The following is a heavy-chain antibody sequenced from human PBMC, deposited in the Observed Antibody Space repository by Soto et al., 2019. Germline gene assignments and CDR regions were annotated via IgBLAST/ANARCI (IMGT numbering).Heavy chain of an antibody. Sequence: ASVKVSCKASGGTFSNHAISWVRQAPGQGLEWVGGIIPMFPTADYAQRFQGRVTITADDSTTTVYMGLSGLRSEDTAVYYCARDDATYCDGDSYRYFYYCMDVWGQGTTVTVSS. V-gene: IGHV1-69*13. J-gene: IGHJ6*02. CDR3: ARDDATYCDGDSYRYFYYCMDV. CDR1: GGTFSNHA. CDR2: IIPMFPTA. D-gene: IGHD2-21*02.